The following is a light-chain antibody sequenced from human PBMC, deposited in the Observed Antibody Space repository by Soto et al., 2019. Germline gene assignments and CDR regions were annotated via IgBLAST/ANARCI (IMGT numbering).Light chain of an antibody. J-gene: IGLJ1*01. V-gene: IGLV3-21*02. CDR3: QVWDSSSDHPV. CDR1: NIGSKS. CDR2: DDS. Sequence: SYELTQPPSVSVAPGQTARITCGGNNIGSKSVHWYQQKPGQAPVLVVYDDSDRPSGIPEGFAGSNSGNTATLTISRVEAGDEADYYCQVWDSSSDHPVFGTGTKLTVL.